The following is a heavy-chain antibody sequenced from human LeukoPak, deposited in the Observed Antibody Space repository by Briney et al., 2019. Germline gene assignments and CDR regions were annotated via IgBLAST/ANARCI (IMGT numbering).Heavy chain of an antibody. D-gene: IGHD3-10*01. CDR3: TRIPTHYYGSGSYYGYFDS. V-gene: IGHV4-31*03. CDR1: GGSISSGDYY. CDR2: MNNRGTS. Sequence: PSETLSLTCTVSGGSISSGDYYWNWIRQHPGKGLEWIGYMNNRGTSNYNPSLRSRVTISVDTSNNQFSLRLSSVTAADTAVYYCTRIPTHYYGSGSYYGYFDSWGQGTLVTVSS. J-gene: IGHJ4*02.